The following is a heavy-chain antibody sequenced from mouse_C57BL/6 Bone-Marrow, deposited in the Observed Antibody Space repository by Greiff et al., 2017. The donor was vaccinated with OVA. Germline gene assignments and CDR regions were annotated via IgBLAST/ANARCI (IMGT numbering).Heavy chain of an antibody. D-gene: IGHD1-1*01. V-gene: IGHV1-82*01. CDR2: IYPGDGDT. J-gene: IGHJ4*01. Sequence: QVQLQQSGPELVKPGASVKISCKASGYAFSSSWMNWVKQRPGKGLEWIGRIYPGDGDTNYNGKFKGKATLTADKSSSTAYMQLSSLTSEDSAVYFCANYYGSSPQAMDYWGQGTSVTVSS. CDR3: ANYYGSSPQAMDY. CDR1: GYAFSSSW.